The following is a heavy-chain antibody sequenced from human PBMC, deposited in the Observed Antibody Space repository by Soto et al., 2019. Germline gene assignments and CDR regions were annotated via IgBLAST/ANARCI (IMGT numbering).Heavy chain of an antibody. Sequence: GASVKVSCKASGGTFSSYAISWVRQAPGQGLEWMGGIIPIFGAANYAQKFQGRVTITADESTSTAYMELSSLRSEDTAVYYCARVTYSNSANWFDPWGQGTLVTVSS. D-gene: IGHD4-4*01. CDR3: ARVTYSNSANWFDP. CDR2: IIPIFGAA. V-gene: IGHV1-69*13. CDR1: GGTFSSYA. J-gene: IGHJ5*02.